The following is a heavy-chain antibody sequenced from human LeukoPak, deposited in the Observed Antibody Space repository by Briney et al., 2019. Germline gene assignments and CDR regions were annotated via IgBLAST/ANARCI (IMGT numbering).Heavy chain of an antibody. D-gene: IGHD5-24*01. CDR1: GYTFTSYA. Sequence: ASVTVSCKASGYTFTSYAMHWVRQAPGQRLEWMGWINAGNGNTKYSQKFQGRVTITRDTSASTAYMELSSLRSEDTAVYYCARLFGRELDYYYYGMDVWGQGTTVTVSS. J-gene: IGHJ6*02. CDR2: INAGNGNT. CDR3: ARLFGRELDYYYYGMDV. V-gene: IGHV1-3*01.